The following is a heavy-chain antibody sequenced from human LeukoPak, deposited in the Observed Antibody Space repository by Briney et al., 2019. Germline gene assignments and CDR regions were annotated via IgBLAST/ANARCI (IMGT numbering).Heavy chain of an antibody. CDR3: ARERSYDSSGTSNAFDI. V-gene: IGHV3-21*01. CDR2: ISRSSSYI. CDR1: GFTFSSYS. J-gene: IGHJ3*02. Sequence: PGGSLRLSCAASGFTFSSYSMNWVRQAPGKGLEWVSSISRSSSYIYYADSVKGRFTISRDNAKNSLYLQMNSLRAEDTAVYYCARERSYDSSGTSNAFDIWGQGTMVTVSS. D-gene: IGHD3-22*01.